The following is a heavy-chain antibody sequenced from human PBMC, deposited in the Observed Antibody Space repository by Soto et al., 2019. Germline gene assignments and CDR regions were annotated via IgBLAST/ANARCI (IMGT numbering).Heavy chain of an antibody. D-gene: IGHD1-1*01. Sequence: PGGSLRLSCAASGFTFSDYYMSWVRQAPGKGLEWLSYISQTSTYTAYADSVRGRFTISRDNAKNSLYLQMNSLRVEDTAVYYCTPAKRGKTGTSIWGQGTLVTVYS. J-gene: IGHJ4*02. CDR2: ISQTSTYT. CDR1: GFTFSDYY. V-gene: IGHV3-11*06. CDR3: TPAKRGKTGTSI.